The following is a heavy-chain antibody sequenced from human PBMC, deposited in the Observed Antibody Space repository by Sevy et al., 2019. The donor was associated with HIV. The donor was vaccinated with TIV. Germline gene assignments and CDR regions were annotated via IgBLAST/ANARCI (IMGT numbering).Heavy chain of an antibody. CDR1: GFTFSSYW. Sequence: GGSLRLSCAASGFTFSSYWMHWVRQAPGKGLVWVSRINSDGSSTNYADSVKGGFTISRDNAKNTLYQQMNSLRAEDAAVYYCARSWEWLDPQAFDYWGQGTLVTVSS. J-gene: IGHJ4*02. V-gene: IGHV3-74*01. CDR2: INSDGSST. D-gene: IGHD3-3*01. CDR3: ARSWEWLDPQAFDY.